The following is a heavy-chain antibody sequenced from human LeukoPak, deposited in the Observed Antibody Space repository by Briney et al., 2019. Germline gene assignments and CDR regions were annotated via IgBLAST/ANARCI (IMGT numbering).Heavy chain of an antibody. CDR3: ARDYSYCTNGVCSYNWFDP. CDR1: GGSISSYY. CDR2: IYYSGST. V-gene: IGHV4-59*12. D-gene: IGHD2-8*01. Sequence: SETLSLTCTVSGGSISSYYWSWIRQPPGKGLEWIGSIYYSGSTYYNPSLKSRVTISVDTSKNQFSLKLSSVTAADTAVYYCARDYSYCTNGVCSYNWFDPWGQGTLVTVSS. J-gene: IGHJ5*02.